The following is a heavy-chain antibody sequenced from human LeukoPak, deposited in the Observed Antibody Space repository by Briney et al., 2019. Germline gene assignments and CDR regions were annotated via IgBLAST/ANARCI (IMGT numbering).Heavy chain of an antibody. D-gene: IGHD6-13*01. CDR1: GGSISSGGYY. CDR2: IYYSGST. V-gene: IGHV4-31*03. CDR3: ARGLVVPAARIAAAGTGALVWFDP. Sequence: PSETLSLTCTVSGGSISSGGYYWSWIRQHPGKGLEWIGYIYYSGSTYYNPSLKSRVTISVDTSKNQFSLKLSSVTAADTAVYYCARGLVVPAARIAAAGTGALVWFDPWGQGTLVTVSS. J-gene: IGHJ5*02.